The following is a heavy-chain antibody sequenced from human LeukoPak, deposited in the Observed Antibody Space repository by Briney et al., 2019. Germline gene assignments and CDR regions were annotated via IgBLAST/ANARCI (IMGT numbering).Heavy chain of an antibody. V-gene: IGHV4-34*01. CDR2: IDYSGNT. J-gene: IGHJ6*03. D-gene: IGHD3-10*01. CDR3: ARPMGYYYYHYIDV. Sequence: SETLSPTCAVYGGSLSGLYWNWIRQTPGKGLEWIGEIDYSGNTNYSPSLKSRVTISIDTSKNQFSLTVRSVTAADTGVYYCARPMGYYYYHYIDVWGRGTTVTVSS. CDR1: GGSLSGLY.